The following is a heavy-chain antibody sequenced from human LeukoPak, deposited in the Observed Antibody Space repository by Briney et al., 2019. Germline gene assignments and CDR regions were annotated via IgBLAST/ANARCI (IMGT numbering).Heavy chain of an antibody. D-gene: IGHD3-22*01. V-gene: IGHV4-59*12. CDR2: ISYSGNT. CDR3: ARDHPIAYYFDY. J-gene: IGHJ4*02. CDR1: GGSLNSYQ. Sequence: SETLSLTCTVSGGSLNSYQWNWIRQAPGKGLEWIGYISYSGNTDYNPSLKSRVTMSVDTSKNQFSLKLSSVTAADTAVYYCARDHPIAYYFDYWGQGTLVTVSS.